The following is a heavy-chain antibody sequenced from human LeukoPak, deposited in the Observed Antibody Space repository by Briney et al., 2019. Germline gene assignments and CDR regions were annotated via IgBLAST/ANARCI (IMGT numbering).Heavy chain of an antibody. CDR1: GGSIRNYY. V-gene: IGHV4-59*01. CDR3: ARVTGYVMEDYFDY. CDR2: IYYSGST. D-gene: IGHD6-13*01. Sequence: SETLSLTCTVSGGSIRNYYWSWIRQPPGKGLEWIGYIYYSGSTNYNPSLKSRVTISVDTSKNQFPLRLSSVTAADTAVYYCARVTGYVMEDYFDYWGQGTLVTVSS. J-gene: IGHJ4*02.